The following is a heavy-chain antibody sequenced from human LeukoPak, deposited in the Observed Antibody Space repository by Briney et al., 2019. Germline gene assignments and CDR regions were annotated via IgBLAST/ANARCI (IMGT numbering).Heavy chain of an antibody. CDR1: GYSFTSYW. J-gene: IGHJ5*02. CDR2: IYPGDSDT. V-gene: IGHV5-51*01. Sequence: VESLKISCKGSGYSFTSYWIGWVRQMPGKGLEGMGNIYPGDSDTRYSPSFQGQDTISAVQSISTAYLQWSSVKASDTGMYQCVAVEVKTVAGKAGPWFDPWGQGTLVTVSS. D-gene: IGHD6-19*01. CDR3: VAVEVKTVAGKAGPWFDP.